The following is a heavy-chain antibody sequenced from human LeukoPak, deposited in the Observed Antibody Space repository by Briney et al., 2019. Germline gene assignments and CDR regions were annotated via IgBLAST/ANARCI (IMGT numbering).Heavy chain of an antibody. D-gene: IGHD3-3*01. V-gene: IGHV4-39*01. CDR2: IYYSGST. J-gene: IGHJ5*02. CDR1: GGSISSSSYY. Sequence: KTSETLSLTCTVSGGSISSSSYYWGWIRQPPGKGLEWIGSIYYSGSTYYNPSLKSRVTISVDTSKNQFSLKLSSVTAADTAVYYCARQVYYDFWSGYPNGEFDPWGQGTLVTVSS. CDR3: ARQVYYDFWSGYPNGEFDP.